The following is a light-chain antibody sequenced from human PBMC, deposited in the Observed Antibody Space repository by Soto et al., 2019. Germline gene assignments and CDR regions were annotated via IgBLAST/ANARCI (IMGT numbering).Light chain of an antibody. CDR1: QSISSTY. CDR2: AAS. CDR3: QQYFGSLYT. V-gene: IGKV3-20*01. J-gene: IGKJ2*01. Sequence: SVLTQSPGTLSLSPGEGATLSCRTSQSISSTYLAWYQQRPGQAPRLLIYAASSRATGIPDRFSGSGSGTDFTLTNSRLEPEDFAVYYCQQYFGSLYTFGQGTKVDIK.